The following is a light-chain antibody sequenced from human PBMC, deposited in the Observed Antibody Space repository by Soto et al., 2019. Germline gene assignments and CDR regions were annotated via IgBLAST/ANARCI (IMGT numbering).Light chain of an antibody. CDR3: QQYSGYWT. CDR1: QTISPW. Sequence: DIQMTQSPSTLSASVGDRVTITCRASQTISPWLAWYQQKPGKAPKLLMYDASRLESGVPSTFSGSGSGTEFTLTISSLQPDDVATYYCQQYSGYWTFGQGTKVEIK. CDR2: DAS. V-gene: IGKV1-5*01. J-gene: IGKJ1*01.